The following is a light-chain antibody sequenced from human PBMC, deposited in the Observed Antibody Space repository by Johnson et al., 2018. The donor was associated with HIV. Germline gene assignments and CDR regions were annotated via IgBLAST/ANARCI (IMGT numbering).Light chain of an antibody. Sequence: QSVLTQPPSVSAAPGQKVTISCSGSSSNIGNNYVSWYQQFPGTAPKLLIYGNNKRPSGIPDRFSGSKSGTSATLGITGLQTGDEADYHCGTWDSSLSAYVFGTGTKVTVL. V-gene: IGLV1-51*01. CDR2: GNN. J-gene: IGLJ1*01. CDR3: GTWDSSLSAYV. CDR1: SSNIGNNY.